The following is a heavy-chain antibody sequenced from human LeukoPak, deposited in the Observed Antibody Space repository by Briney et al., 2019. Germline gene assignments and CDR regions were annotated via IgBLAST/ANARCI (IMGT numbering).Heavy chain of an antibody. CDR1: GYTFTNFA. V-gene: IGHV1-3*01. Sequence: ASVKVSCKASGYTFTNFAIHWVRQAPGQRLEWMGWISAGSGNTKYSQKLQGRVTTTRDTSASTAYMELYSLRSEDTAVYYCARDYGYSLLFYWGQGTLVTVSS. D-gene: IGHD5-18*01. CDR2: ISAGSGNT. CDR3: ARDYGYSLLFY. J-gene: IGHJ4*02.